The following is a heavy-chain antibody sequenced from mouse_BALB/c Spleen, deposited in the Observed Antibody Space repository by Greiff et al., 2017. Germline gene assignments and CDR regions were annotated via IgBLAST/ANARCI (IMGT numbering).Heavy chain of an antibody. CDR2: ISSGGGST. CDR1: GFAFSSYD. D-gene: IGHD4-1*01. CDR3: ARQNWDESY. Sequence: EVMLVESGGGLVKPGGSLKLSCAASGFAFSSYDMSWVRQTPEKRLEWVAYISSGGGSTYYPDTVKGRFTISRDNAKNTLYLQMSSLKSEDTAMYYCARQNWDESYWGQGTTLTVSS. J-gene: IGHJ2*01. V-gene: IGHV5-12-1*01.